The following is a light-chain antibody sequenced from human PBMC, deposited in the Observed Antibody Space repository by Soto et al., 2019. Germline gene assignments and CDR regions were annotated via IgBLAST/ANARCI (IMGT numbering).Light chain of an antibody. CDR3: QQLDTYPHS. V-gene: IGKV1-9*01. CDR2: AAS. CDR1: QDISSF. J-gene: IGKJ4*01. Sequence: DIQLTQSPSFLSASEGDRVTITCRASQDISSFLAWYQQRPGKAPQLLIYAASALQGGVPSRFSGSGSGTEFTLTISNLQPEDFATYFCQQLDTYPHSFGGGTQVEIK.